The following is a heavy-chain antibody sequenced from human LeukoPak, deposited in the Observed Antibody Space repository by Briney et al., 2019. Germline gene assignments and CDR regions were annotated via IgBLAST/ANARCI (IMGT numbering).Heavy chain of an antibody. Sequence: SETLSLTCTVSGGSTSSSSYYWGWIRQPPGKGLEWIGSIYYSGSTYYNPSLKSRVTISVDTSKNQFSLKLSSVTAADTAVYYCARRNYYDSSGYYDYWGQGTLVTVSS. V-gene: IGHV4-39*01. J-gene: IGHJ4*02. CDR1: GGSTSSSSYY. CDR3: ARRNYYDSSGYYDY. CDR2: IYYSGST. D-gene: IGHD3-22*01.